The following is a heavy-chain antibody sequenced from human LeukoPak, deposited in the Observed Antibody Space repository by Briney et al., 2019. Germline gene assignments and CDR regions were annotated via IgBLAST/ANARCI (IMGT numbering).Heavy chain of an antibody. V-gene: IGHV4-34*01. Sequence: SETLSLTCAVYGGSFSGYYWSWIRQPPGKGLEWIGEIKHSGSTNYNPSLKSRVTISVDTSKNQFSLKLSSVTAADTAVYYCARPLDPWGQGTLVTVSS. CDR3: ARPLDP. CDR1: GGSFSGYY. J-gene: IGHJ5*02. CDR2: IKHSGST.